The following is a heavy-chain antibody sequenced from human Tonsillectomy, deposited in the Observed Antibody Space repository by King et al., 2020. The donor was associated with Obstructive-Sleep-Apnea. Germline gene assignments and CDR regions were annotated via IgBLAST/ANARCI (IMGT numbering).Heavy chain of an antibody. V-gene: IGHV5-51*01. D-gene: IGHD6-19*01. CDR1: GYNFINYW. CDR3: AKHSHTSGWYRWFDP. CDR2: IYPGDSDT. J-gene: IGHJ5*02. Sequence: QLVQSGAEVKKPGESLKISCKASGYNFINYWIGWVRQRPGKGLEWMGIIYPGDSDTKYNPSFQGQVTHSIDKSISTAYLQWSSLKASDTAMYYCAKHSHTSGWYRWFDPWGQGTLVTVSS.